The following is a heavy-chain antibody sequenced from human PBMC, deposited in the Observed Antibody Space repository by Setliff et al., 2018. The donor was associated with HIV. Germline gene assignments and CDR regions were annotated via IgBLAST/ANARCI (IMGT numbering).Heavy chain of an antibody. CDR3: ARFYDISGYYSNYHYYMDV. CDR2: VYYTWNT. V-gene: IGHV4-39*01. D-gene: IGHD3-22*01. J-gene: IGHJ6*03. Sequence: SETLSLTCTVSGGSISRRDYCWGWIRQPPGKGLEWIGSVYYTWNTYYNPSLKSRVTVSVDTSKNQFSLKLSSVTAADTAVYYCARFYDISGYYSNYHYYMDVWGKGTAVTVSS. CDR1: GGSISRRDYC.